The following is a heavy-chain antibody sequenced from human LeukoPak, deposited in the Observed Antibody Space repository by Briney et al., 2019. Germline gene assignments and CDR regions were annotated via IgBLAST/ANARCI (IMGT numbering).Heavy chain of an antibody. J-gene: IGHJ5*02. CDR3: AREVYGDYPVGLRDNWFDP. Sequence: PSETLSLTCIVSGGSNSSHSWSWIRQPPGKGPEWIGYIYYSGSTNYNPSLKSRVTISVDTSKNQFSLKLSSVTAADTAVYYCAREVYGDYPVGLRDNWFDPWGQGTLVTVSS. CDR1: GGSNSSHS. V-gene: IGHV4-59*11. CDR2: IYYSGST. D-gene: IGHD4-17*01.